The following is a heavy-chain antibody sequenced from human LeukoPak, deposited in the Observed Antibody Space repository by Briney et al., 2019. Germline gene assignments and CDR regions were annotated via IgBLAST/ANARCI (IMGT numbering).Heavy chain of an antibody. CDR2: ISSSSSYI. Sequence: SGGSLRLSCAASGFTFSSYAMSWVRQAPGKGLEWVSSISSSSSYIYYADSVKGRFTISRDNAKNSLYLQMNSLRAEDTAVYYCARDLLISPYYYDSSGYYYLPGYWGQGTLVTVSS. CDR1: GFTFSSYA. D-gene: IGHD3-22*01. V-gene: IGHV3-21*01. J-gene: IGHJ4*02. CDR3: ARDLLISPYYYDSSGYYYLPGY.